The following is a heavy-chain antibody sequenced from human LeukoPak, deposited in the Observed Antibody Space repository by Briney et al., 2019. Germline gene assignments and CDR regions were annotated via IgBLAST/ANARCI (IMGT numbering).Heavy chain of an antibody. CDR3: ARNTVSAAGDY. J-gene: IGHJ4*02. CDR1: GFSLSSSW. CDR2: IKEDGSEE. Sequence: GGSLRVSCAASGFSLSSSWMSWVRHAPGKGLEWVANIKEDGSEENYVGSVKGRFTISRDNAKNSLYLHMKSLRAEDTAVYYCARNTVSAAGDYWGQGTLVTVSS. V-gene: IGHV3-7*01. D-gene: IGHD6-13*01.